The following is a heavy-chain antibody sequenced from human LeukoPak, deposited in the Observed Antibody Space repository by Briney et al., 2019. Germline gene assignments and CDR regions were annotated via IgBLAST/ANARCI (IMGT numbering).Heavy chain of an antibody. CDR1: GFTISSYA. V-gene: IGHV3-30*04. CDR2: ISYDGSNK. CDR3: AKDRTDAFDI. J-gene: IGHJ3*02. Sequence: PGGSLRLSCAASGFTISSYAMHWVRQAPGKGLEWVAVISYDGSNKYYADSVRGRFTIFRDNSKNTLYLQMNSLRAEDTAVYYCAKDRTDAFDIWGQGTMVTVSS.